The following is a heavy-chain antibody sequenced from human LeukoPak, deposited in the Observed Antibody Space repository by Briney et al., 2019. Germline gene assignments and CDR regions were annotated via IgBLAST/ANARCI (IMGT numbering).Heavy chain of an antibody. CDR1: GFTFSSYW. CDR3: VSFYETY. J-gene: IGHJ4*02. V-gene: IGHV3-74*01. D-gene: IGHD2/OR15-2a*01. Sequence: GGSLRLSCAASGFTFSSYWMHWVCQAPGKGLVWVSRINSDGSSTSYADSVKGRFTISKDNAKNTVYLQMNSLRAEDTAVYYCVSFYETYWGRGTLVTVSS. CDR2: INSDGSST.